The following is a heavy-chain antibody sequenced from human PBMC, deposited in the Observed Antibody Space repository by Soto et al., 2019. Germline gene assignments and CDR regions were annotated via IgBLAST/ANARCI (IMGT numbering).Heavy chain of an antibody. J-gene: IGHJ4*02. V-gene: IGHV5-51*01. CDR3: ARLDDYGYTIDY. Sequence: GESLKISCKGSEYSFTSHWIAWVRQMPGKGLEWMGIIYPGDSDTRYSPSFEGQVTMSGDKSISTAYVQWDSLKASDTAMYYCARLDDYGYTIDYWGQGSLVTVSS. CDR1: EYSFTSHW. D-gene: IGHD5-12*01. CDR2: IYPGDSDT.